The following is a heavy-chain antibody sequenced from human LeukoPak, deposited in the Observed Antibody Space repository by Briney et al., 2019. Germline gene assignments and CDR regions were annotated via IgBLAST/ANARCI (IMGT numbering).Heavy chain of an antibody. J-gene: IGHJ4*02. CDR1: GLTFRNYA. Sequence: GGSLRLSCAASGLTFRNYAMNWVRQAPGKGLEWVSSISGSGGGTFYADSVKGRFTISRDNSKNTLYLQMNSLRAEDTAVYYCAKDRTLPYSGSYFDYWGQGTLVTVSS. D-gene: IGHD1-26*01. CDR3: AKDRTLPYSGSYFDY. V-gene: IGHV3-23*01. CDR2: ISGSGGGT.